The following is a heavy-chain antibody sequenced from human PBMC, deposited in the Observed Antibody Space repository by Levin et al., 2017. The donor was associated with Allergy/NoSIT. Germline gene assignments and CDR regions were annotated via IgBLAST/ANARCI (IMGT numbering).Heavy chain of an antibody. J-gene: IGHJ2*01. CDR1: GGSISSYY. CDR3: ARRWDSSTYWYFDL. CDR2: IYYSGST. D-gene: IGHD6-13*01. V-gene: IGHV4-59*08. Sequence: GSLRLSCTVSGGSISSYYWSWIRQPPGKGLEWIGYIYYSGSTNYNPSLKSRVTISVDTSKNQFSLKLSSVTAADTAVYYCARRWDSSTYWYFDLWGRGTLVTVSS.